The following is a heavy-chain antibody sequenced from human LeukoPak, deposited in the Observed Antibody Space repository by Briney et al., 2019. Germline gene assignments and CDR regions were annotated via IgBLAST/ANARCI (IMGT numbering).Heavy chain of an antibody. CDR2: INHSGST. CDR1: GVSFSGYY. V-gene: IGHV4-34*01. Sequence: SETLSLTCAVYGVSFSGYYWSWIRQPPGKGLEWIGEINHSGSTNYNPSLKSRVTISIDTSKNQFSLKLSSVTAADTAVYYCARGGRSGDYYDSSGGRFDYWGQGTLVTVSS. CDR3: ARGGRSGDYYDSSGGRFDY. D-gene: IGHD3-22*01. J-gene: IGHJ4*02.